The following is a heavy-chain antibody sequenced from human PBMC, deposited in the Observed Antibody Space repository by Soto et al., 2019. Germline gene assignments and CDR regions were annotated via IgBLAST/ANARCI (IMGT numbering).Heavy chain of an antibody. Sequence: SVKLSCKASGGTFSSYAISWVRQAPGQGLEWMGGIIPIFGTAKYAQNFQGRVTIAADESTNTAYMELSSLRSEDTAVYYCARDIGSGWYNTWGKGKMVTVSP. CDR1: GGTFSSYA. D-gene: IGHD6-19*01. V-gene: IGHV1-69*13. CDR3: ARDIGSGWYNT. J-gene: IGHJ5*02. CDR2: IIPIFGTA.